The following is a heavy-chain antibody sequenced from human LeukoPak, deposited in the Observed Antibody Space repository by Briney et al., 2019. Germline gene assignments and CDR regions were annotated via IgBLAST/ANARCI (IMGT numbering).Heavy chain of an antibody. CDR1: GFTFSSYA. J-gene: IGHJ4*02. V-gene: IGHV3-30*04. D-gene: IGHD5-12*01. CDR2: ISYDGSNK. CDR3: ARGWLRYYFDY. Sequence: PEGSLRLSCAASGFTFSSYAMHWVRQAPGKGLEWVAVISYDGSNKYYADSVKGRFTISRDNSKNTLYLQMNSLRAEDTAVYYCARGWLRYYFDYWGQGTLVTVSS.